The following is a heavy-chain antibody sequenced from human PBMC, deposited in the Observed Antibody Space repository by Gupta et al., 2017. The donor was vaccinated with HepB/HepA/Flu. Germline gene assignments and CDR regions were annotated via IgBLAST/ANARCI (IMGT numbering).Heavy chain of an antibody. CDR3: TTEPGYSGSYRVVGIDY. J-gene: IGHJ4*02. V-gene: IGHV3-15*01. CDR1: GFTFSNAW. Sequence: EVQLVASGGGLVKPGGSLRLSCAASGFTFSNAWMRCVRQAPGKGLEWVGGMKSKTDGGTTDYAAPVKGRFTISRDDSKNTRFLQMNSLKTEYTAVYYCTTEPGYSGSYRVVGIDYWGQGTLVTVSS. D-gene: IGHD1-26*01. CDR2: MKSKTDGGTT.